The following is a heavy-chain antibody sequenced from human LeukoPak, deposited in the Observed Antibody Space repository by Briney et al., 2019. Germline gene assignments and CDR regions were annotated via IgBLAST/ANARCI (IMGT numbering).Heavy chain of an antibody. J-gene: IGHJ4*02. CDR2: IRYDGSNK. V-gene: IGHV3-30*02. Sequence: AGGSLRLSCAASGFTLSSYGMHWVRQAPGKGLEWVAFIRYDGSNKYYGDSAKGRVTISRDNSKNTLYLQMNSLRAEDTAVYYCAKDSTHYRVWDDYDSAGLTYWGQGTLVTVSS. D-gene: IGHD3-22*01. CDR3: AKDSTHYRVWDDYDSAGLTY. CDR1: GFTLSSYG.